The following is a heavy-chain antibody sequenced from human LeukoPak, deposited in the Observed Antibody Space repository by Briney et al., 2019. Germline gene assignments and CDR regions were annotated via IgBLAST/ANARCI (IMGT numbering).Heavy chain of an antibody. V-gene: IGHV1-2*02. J-gene: IGHJ5*02. D-gene: IGHD6-19*01. CDR2: INPNSGGT. Sequence: GASVKVSCKASGYTFTSYGISWVRQAPGQGLEWMGWINPNSGGTNYAQKFQGRVTMTRDTSISTAYMELSRLRSDDTAVYYCARMRSSGWPRDNWFDPWGQGTLVTVSS. CDR1: GYTFTSYG. CDR3: ARMRSSGWPRDNWFDP.